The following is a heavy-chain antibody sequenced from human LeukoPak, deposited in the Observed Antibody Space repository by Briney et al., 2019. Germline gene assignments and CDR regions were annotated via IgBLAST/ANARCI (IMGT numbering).Heavy chain of an antibody. J-gene: IGHJ5*02. CDR2: ISASGGST. Sequence: GGSLRLSCAASGLTFSSYAMSWVRQAPGKGLEWVSAISASGGSTYYADSVKGRFTISRDNSKNTLYLQMNSLRAEDTAVYYCAKTVFAASGPFDPWGQGTLVTVSS. CDR3: AKTVFAASGPFDP. CDR1: GLTFSSYA. V-gene: IGHV3-23*01. D-gene: IGHD4-17*01.